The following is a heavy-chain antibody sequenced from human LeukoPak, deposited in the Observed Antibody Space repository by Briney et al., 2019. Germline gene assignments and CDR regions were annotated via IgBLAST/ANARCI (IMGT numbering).Heavy chain of an antibody. CDR1: GYTFNSNG. CDR2: ISAYNGNT. V-gene: IGHV1-18*01. Sequence: ASVKVSCKASGYTFNSNGISWVRQAPGQGLEWMGWISAYNGNTNYAQKFQGRVTMTTDTSTSTAYMEMRSLRSDDTAVYYCARDHYYYYIDVWGKGTTVTVSS. J-gene: IGHJ6*03. CDR3: ARDHYYYYIDV.